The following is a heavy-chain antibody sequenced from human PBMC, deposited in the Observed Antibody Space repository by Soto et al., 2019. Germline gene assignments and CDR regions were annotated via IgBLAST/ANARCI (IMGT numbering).Heavy chain of an antibody. CDR3: TREGTFGSGSNEAWFDP. CDR1: GFTFSSFG. CDR2: IWYDGSKE. Sequence: GGSLRLSCTASGFTFSSFGMNWVRQAPGKGLEWVALIWYDGSKEYYADSVKGRFTISRDDSKNTVYLQMDSLRAEDTAVYYCTREGTFGSGSNEAWFDPWGQGTLVTV. D-gene: IGHD6-25*01. J-gene: IGHJ5*02. V-gene: IGHV3-33*08.